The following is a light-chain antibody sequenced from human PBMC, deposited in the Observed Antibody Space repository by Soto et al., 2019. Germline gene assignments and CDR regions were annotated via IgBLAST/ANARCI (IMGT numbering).Light chain of an antibody. Sequence: QSVLTQPASVSGSLGQSITISCTGTSSDVGGYNYVSWYQQLPGKAPKLVIYEVTNRPSGISDRFSGSKSGNTASLTISGLQAEDEADYFCYSFATSGTQVFGTGTKLTVL. CDR2: EVT. CDR1: SSDVGGYNY. V-gene: IGLV2-14*01. J-gene: IGLJ1*01. CDR3: YSFATSGTQV.